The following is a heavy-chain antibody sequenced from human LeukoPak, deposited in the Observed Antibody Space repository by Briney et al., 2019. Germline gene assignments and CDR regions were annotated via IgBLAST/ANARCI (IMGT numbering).Heavy chain of an antibody. CDR2: ISGSGGST. CDR1: GFTFSSYA. Sequence: TGGSLRLSCAASGFTFSSYAMSWVRQAPGKGLEWVSAISGSGGSTYYADSVKGRFTISRDNSKNTLYLQMNSLRAEDTAVYYCAKVPFQQLVVDYFDYWGQGTLVTVSS. V-gene: IGHV3-23*01. J-gene: IGHJ4*02. CDR3: AKVPFQQLVVDYFDY. D-gene: IGHD6-13*01.